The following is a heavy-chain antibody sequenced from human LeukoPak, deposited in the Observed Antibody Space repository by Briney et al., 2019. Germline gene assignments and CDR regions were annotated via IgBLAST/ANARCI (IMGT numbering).Heavy chain of an antibody. CDR3: ARERLYGGNSRFDY. V-gene: IGHV4-61*02. CDR2: IYTSGST. J-gene: IGHJ4*02. D-gene: IGHD4-23*01. CDR1: GGSISSGSYY. Sequence: SETLSLTCTVSGGSISSGSYYWSWIRQPAGKGLEWIGRIYTSGSTNCNPSLKSRVTISVDTSKNQFSLKLSSVTAADTAVYYCARERLYGGNSRFDYWGQGTLVTVSS.